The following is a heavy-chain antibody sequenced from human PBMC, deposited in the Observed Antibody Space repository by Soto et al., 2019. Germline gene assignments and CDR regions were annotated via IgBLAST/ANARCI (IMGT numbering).Heavy chain of an antibody. CDR1: GFTFGNYW. J-gene: IGHJ4*02. CDR2: MNGDGSRI. CDR3: ATAEVDY. Sequence: EVQVVESGGGLVRPGGSLRLSCAASGFTFGNYWMHWVRQAPGKGLEWVSRMNGDGSRIDYADSVKGRFTVSRANAKNTLYLQMNSLRAEDTAVYYCATAEVDYWGPGTLVTVSS. V-gene: IGHV3-74*01.